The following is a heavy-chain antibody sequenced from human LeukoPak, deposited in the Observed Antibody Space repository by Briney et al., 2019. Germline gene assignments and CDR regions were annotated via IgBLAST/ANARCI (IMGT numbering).Heavy chain of an antibody. CDR1: GYTFTSFG. CDR3: ARANCSSTSCAPDY. Sequence: ASVKVSCKASGYTFTSFGITWVRQAPGQGLEWMGWISAYNGNPNYAQKLQGRVTMTTDTSTSTAYMELRSLRSDDTAVYYCARANCSSTSCAPDYWGQGMLVTVSS. J-gene: IGHJ4*02. D-gene: IGHD2-2*01. CDR2: ISAYNGNP. V-gene: IGHV1-18*01.